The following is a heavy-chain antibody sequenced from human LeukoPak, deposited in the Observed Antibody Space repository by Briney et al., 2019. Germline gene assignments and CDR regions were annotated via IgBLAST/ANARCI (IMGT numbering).Heavy chain of an antibody. J-gene: IGHJ4*02. CDR1: GGTFSSYA. Sequence: SVKVSCKASGGTFSSYAISWVRQAPGQGLEWMGGIIPIFGQANYAQTFQGRATITTDESTNTTYMEVSSLATEDTAVYYCARSRYGYNTLDYWGQGTLVTVSS. D-gene: IGHD5-24*01. CDR3: ARSRYGYNTLDY. CDR2: IIPIFGQA. V-gene: IGHV1-69*05.